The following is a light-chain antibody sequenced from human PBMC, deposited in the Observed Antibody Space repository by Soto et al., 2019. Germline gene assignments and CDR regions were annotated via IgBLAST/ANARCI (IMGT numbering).Light chain of an antibody. V-gene: IGLV2-14*01. CDR3: SSYTSSSTYV. Sequence: QSVLTQPASVSGSPGQSITISCTGTSSDVGRFNYVSWFQQHPGKVPKLIIYEVSIRPSGVSNRFSGSKSGNTASLTISGLQAEDEADYYCSSYTSSSTYVFGTGTKVTV. CDR2: EVS. CDR1: SSDVGRFNY. J-gene: IGLJ1*01.